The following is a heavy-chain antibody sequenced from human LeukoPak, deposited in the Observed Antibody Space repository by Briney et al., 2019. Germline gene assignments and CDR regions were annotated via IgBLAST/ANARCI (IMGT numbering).Heavy chain of an antibody. V-gene: IGHV4-59*01. Sequence: SETLSLTCTVSGGSISSYYWSWIRQPPGKGLEWIGYIYYSGNTNYNPSLKSRVTISVDTSKNQLSLRLSSVTAADTAVYYCARQYSGSYGFDYWGQGTLVTVSS. CDR2: IYYSGNT. D-gene: IGHD1-26*01. J-gene: IGHJ4*02. CDR1: GGSISSYY. CDR3: ARQYSGSYGFDY.